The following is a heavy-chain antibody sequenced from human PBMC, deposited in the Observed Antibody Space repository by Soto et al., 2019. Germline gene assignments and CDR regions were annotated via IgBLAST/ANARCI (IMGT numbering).Heavy chain of an antibody. CDR3: ARSEMTYNWND. J-gene: IGHJ4*02. V-gene: IGHV3-30*03. CDR2: ISYDGSKK. Sequence: ESGGGVVQPGRSLRLSCEASGLTFSAYGMHWVRQAPGKGLEWVATISYDGSKKYFGDSVKGRFTISRDNSKNTLYLQMESLRAEDTDLYYCARSEMTYNWNDWGQGTLVTVSS. D-gene: IGHD1-1*01. CDR1: GLTFSAYG.